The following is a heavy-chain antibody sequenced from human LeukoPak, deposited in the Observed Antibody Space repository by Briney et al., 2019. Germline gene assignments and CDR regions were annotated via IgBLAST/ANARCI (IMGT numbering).Heavy chain of an antibody. V-gene: IGHV4-38-2*02. CDR1: GYSITSNYY. D-gene: IGHD2-15*01. CDR3: ASRDCSDGACFFDY. Sequence: SETLSLTCTVSGYSITSNYYWGWIRQPPGKGLEWIGSIYHSGSTYYNPSLKSRVTMSVDTSKNQFSLKLTSVTAADTAVYFCASRDCSDGACFFDYWGQGTLVTVSS. J-gene: IGHJ4*02. CDR2: IYHSGST.